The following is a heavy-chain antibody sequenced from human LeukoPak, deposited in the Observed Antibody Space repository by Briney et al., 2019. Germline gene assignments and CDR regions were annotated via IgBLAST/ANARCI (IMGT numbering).Heavy chain of an antibody. CDR2: INTNTGNP. J-gene: IGHJ4*02. D-gene: IGHD3-10*01. CDR1: GYTFTSYA. Sequence: ASVKVSCKASGYTFTSYAMNWVRQAPGQGLEWMGWINTNTGNPTYAQGFTGRFVFSLDTSVSTAYLQISSLKAEDTAVYYCARMITMVRGVIKVQFDYWGQGTLVTVSS. CDR3: ARMITMVRGVIKVQFDY. V-gene: IGHV7-4-1*02.